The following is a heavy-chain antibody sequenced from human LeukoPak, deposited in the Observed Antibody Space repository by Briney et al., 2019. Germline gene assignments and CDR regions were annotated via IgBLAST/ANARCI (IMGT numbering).Heavy chain of an antibody. Sequence: GGSLRLSCAASGFTFSSYEMNWVRQAPGQGLEWVSYISSSGSTIYYADSVKGRFTISRDNAKNSLWLQMNSLRAEDTAVYYCARDASLVGTTDFDCWGQGILVTVSS. CDR3: ARDASLVGTTDFDC. V-gene: IGHV3-48*03. CDR1: GFTFSSYE. CDR2: ISSSGSTI. J-gene: IGHJ4*02. D-gene: IGHD1-26*01.